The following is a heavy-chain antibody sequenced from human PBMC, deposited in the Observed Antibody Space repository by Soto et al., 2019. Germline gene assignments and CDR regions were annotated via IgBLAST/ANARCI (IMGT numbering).Heavy chain of an antibody. Sequence: SETLSLTCTVSGVSVNSYCWSWVRQPAGRRPEWIGRIFPSGSTSYDPSLNSRVTMSLDTSKNQFSLNLNSVTAADTAVYYCARCVNMCFDYWGQGIPVTVSS. CDR2: IFPSGST. CDR3: ARCVNMCFDY. J-gene: IGHJ4*02. D-gene: IGHD3-10*02. CDR1: GVSVNSYC. V-gene: IGHV4-4*07.